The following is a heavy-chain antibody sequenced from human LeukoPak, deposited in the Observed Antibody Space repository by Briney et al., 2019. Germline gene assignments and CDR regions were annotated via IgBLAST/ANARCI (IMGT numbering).Heavy chain of an antibody. CDR2: TYYRSKWYN. V-gene: IGHV6-1*01. CDR1: GDSVSSNSAA. Sequence: SQTLSLTCAISGDSVSSNSAAWNWIRQSPSRGLEWLGRTYYRSKWYNDYAVSVKSRITINPDTSKNQFSLQLNSVTPEDTAVYYCAREHYYDSSGYYAYYFDYWGRGTLVTVSS. J-gene: IGHJ4*02. D-gene: IGHD3-22*01. CDR3: AREHYYDSSGYYAYYFDY.